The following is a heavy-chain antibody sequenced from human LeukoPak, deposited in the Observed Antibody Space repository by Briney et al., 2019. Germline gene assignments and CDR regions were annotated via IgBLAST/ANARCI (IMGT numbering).Heavy chain of an antibody. Sequence: SETLSLTCTVSGRSISNYYWSWIRQSPGKGLEWIGYVYYSGSNNFHPSLKGRVTMSVDTSKDQTSLKLSSVTAADTAVYYCARASDQGGWPRSDYWGQGTLVTVSS. D-gene: IGHD5-12*01. CDR3: ARASDQGGWPRSDY. J-gene: IGHJ4*02. CDR1: GRSISNYY. CDR2: VYYSGSN. V-gene: IGHV4-59*01.